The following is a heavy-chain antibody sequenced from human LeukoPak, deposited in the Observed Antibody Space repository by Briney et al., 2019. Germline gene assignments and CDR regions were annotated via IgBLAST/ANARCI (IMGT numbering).Heavy chain of an antibody. J-gene: IGHJ4*02. D-gene: IGHD4-17*01. CDR3: ARHGLRGLVGY. V-gene: IGHV4-39*01. CDR1: GGSISSISSNNYH. CDR2: IYYSGST. Sequence: KPSETLSLTCIVSGGSISSISSNNYHWGWIRQPPGKGLEWIGSIYYSGSTYYNPSLKSRVTISVDTSKNQFSLKLSSVTAADTAVYYCARHGLRGLVGYWGQGTLVTVSS.